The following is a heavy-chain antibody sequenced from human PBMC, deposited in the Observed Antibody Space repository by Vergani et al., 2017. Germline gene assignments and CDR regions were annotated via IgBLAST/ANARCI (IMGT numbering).Heavy chain of an antibody. J-gene: IGHJ3*02. D-gene: IGHD6-19*01. CDR1: GFTVSSNY. CDR2: SASDRRT. V-gene: IGHV3-53*02. CDR3: AKVGRSEVAGTFGAFVI. Sequence: EVQLVETGGGLTQPGGSLRLSCAVSGFTVSSNYMSWVRQAPGKGLEWVSTLSASDRRTHYADSVKGRFTISRDNSKNTLFLHMNSLRPEDTAVYYCAKVGRSEVAGTFGAFVIWGQGTMVTVS.